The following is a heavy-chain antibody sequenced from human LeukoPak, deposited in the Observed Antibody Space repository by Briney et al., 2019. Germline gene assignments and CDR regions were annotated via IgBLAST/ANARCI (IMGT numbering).Heavy chain of an antibody. CDR1: GFTFSSYG. CDR3: ARDMCSSTSCYGDYYYGMDV. Sequence: PGRSLRLSCAASGFTFSSYGMHWVRQAPGKGLEWVAVIWYDGSNKYYADSVKGRFTISRDNSKNTLYLQMNSLRAEDTAVYYCARDMCSSTSCYGDYYYGMDVWGKGATVTVSS. D-gene: IGHD2-2*01. CDR2: IWYDGSNK. V-gene: IGHV3-33*08. J-gene: IGHJ6*04.